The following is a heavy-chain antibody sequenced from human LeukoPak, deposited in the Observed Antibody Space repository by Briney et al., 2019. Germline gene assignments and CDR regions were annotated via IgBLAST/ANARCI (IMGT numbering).Heavy chain of an antibody. D-gene: IGHD3-10*01. CDR1: GFTFSSYW. Sequence: GGSLRLSCAASGFTFSSYWMHWVRQVPGKGLVWVSRINSDGSSTSYADSVKGRFTISRDNAKDTLYVQMNSPRAEDTAVYYCSTGSGHAFDIWGRGTMVTVSS. V-gene: IGHV3-74*01. CDR3: STGSGHAFDI. J-gene: IGHJ3*02. CDR2: INSDGSST.